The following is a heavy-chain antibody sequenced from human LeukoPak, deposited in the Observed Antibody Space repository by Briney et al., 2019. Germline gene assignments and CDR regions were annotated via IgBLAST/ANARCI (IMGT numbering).Heavy chain of an antibody. CDR3: AKQYCSNSNCYIDY. CDR1: GFTFSIYC. CDR2: ISGTGDST. V-gene: IGHV3-23*01. J-gene: IGHJ4*02. Sequence: GPSLRLARPASGFTFSIYCMNSVSHAPGGGLEWVSFISGTGDSTYYADSVKGRFTISRDNSKNTLYLQMNSLRAEDTAVYYCAKQYCSNSNCYIDYWGQGTLVTVSS. D-gene: IGHD2-2*02.